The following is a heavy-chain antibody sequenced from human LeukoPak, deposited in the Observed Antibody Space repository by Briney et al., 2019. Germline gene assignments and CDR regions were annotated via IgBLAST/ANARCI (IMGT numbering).Heavy chain of an antibody. J-gene: IGHJ4*02. V-gene: IGHV4-30-2*01. D-gene: IGHD1-14*01. CDR1: GDSISSGGYY. CDR2: IYHSGTT. Sequence: SETLSLTCAVSGDSISSGGYYWSWIRQPPGKGLEWIGYIYHSGTTYYNPSLKSRVTISVDRYKNQFSLKLSSVTAADTAVYYWAGDFFPPTGASYPDYGAQEPLVTSSS. CDR3: AGDFFPPTGASYPDY.